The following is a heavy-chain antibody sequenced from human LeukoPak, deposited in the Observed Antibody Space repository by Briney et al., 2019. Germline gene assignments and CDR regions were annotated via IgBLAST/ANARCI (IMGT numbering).Heavy chain of an antibody. CDR3: ARDWSRLQIVGDYYYGMDV. Sequence: SVKVSCKASGGAFSSYAISWVRQAPGQGLEWMGRIIPILGIANYAQKFQGRVTITADKSTSTAYMELSSLRSEDTAVYYCARDWSRLQIVGDYYYGMDVWGQGTTVTVSS. CDR2: IIPILGIA. V-gene: IGHV1-69*04. D-gene: IGHD5-24*01. J-gene: IGHJ6*02. CDR1: GGAFSSYA.